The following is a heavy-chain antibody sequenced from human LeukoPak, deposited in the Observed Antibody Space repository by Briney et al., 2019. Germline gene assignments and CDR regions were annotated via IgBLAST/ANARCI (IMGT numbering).Heavy chain of an antibody. Sequence: PSETLSLTCTVSGGSISSGDYYWSWIRQPPGKGLEWIGYIYYSGSTYYNPSLKSRVTISVDTSKNQFSLKLSSVTAADTAVYYCASVTSGSSSTTAFDIWGQGTMVTVSS. V-gene: IGHV4-30-4*01. CDR1: GGSISSGDYY. J-gene: IGHJ3*02. CDR3: ASVTSGSSSTTAFDI. CDR2: IYYSGST. D-gene: IGHD1-26*01.